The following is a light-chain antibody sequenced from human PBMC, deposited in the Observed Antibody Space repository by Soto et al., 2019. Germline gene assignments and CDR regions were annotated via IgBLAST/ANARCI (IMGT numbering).Light chain of an antibody. V-gene: IGLV2-14*01. CDR2: EVS. CDR1: SSDVGGYNY. CDR3: SSYTTTTTLEV. Sequence: QSALTQPASVSGSPGQSITISCTGTSSDVGGYNYVSWYQHHPGKAPRLMIYEVSNRPSGVSNRFSGSKSGNTASLTISGLQGEDEADYYCSSYTTTTTLEVFGTGTKLTVL. J-gene: IGLJ1*01.